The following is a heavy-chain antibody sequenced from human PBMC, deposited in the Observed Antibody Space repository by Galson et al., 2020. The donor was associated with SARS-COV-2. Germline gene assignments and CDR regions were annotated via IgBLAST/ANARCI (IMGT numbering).Heavy chain of an antibody. V-gene: IGHV3-7*03. CDR1: GFTLRSFW. CDR3: AAGRGYTSFAR. J-gene: IGHJ4*02. Sequence: GGSLRLSCTASGFTLRSFWMNWVRQAPGKGLEWVANIKQFGYETYLVDSLKGRFTISKDDARNSVFLQMTNLRIDDTAVYYCAAGRGYTSFARWGQGTLVTVSS. CDR2: IKQFGYET. D-gene: IGHD2-2*02.